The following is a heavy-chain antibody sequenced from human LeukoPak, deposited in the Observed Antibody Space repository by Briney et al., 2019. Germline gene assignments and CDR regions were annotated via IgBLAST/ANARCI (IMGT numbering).Heavy chain of an antibody. CDR3: ARVRGKIQLYYFDY. Sequence: SETLSLTCTVSGASISSDYWNWIRQPPGKGLEWIGHVYHSGSTNYNPSLKSRVTISVDTSKNQFSLKLSSVTAADTAVYYCARVRGKIQLYYFDYWGQGTLVTVSS. CDR2: VYHSGST. J-gene: IGHJ4*02. CDR1: GASISSDY. V-gene: IGHV4-59*01. D-gene: IGHD1-1*01.